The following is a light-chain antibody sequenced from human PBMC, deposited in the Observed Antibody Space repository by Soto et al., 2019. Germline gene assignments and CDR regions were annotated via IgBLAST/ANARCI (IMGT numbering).Light chain of an antibody. J-gene: IGKJ3*01. CDR3: QKYSSAPF. Sequence: DIQMTQSPSSLSASVGDRVTITCRASQGISNYLAWYQQKPGKVPKLLIYAASTLQSGVPSRFSGSGSGTDFTLTISSLQPEDIATFYCQKYSSAPFFGPGTKVDIK. CDR2: AAS. V-gene: IGKV1-27*01. CDR1: QGISNY.